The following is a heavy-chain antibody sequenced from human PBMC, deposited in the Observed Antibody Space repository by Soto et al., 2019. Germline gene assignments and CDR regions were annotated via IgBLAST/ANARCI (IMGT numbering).Heavy chain of an antibody. Sequence: GGSLRLSCAASGFTFSSYGMHWVRQAPGKGLEWVAVIWYDGSNKYYADSVKGRFTISRDNSKNTLYLQMNSLRAEDTAVYYCAKGGVPAAVATYFDYWGQGTLVSVSS. CDR1: GFTFSSYG. CDR3: AKGGVPAAVATYFDY. CDR2: IWYDGSNK. J-gene: IGHJ4*02. D-gene: IGHD5-12*01. V-gene: IGHV3-33*06.